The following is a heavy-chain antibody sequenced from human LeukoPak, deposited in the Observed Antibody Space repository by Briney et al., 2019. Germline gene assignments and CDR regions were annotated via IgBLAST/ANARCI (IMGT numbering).Heavy chain of an antibody. J-gene: IGHJ4*02. D-gene: IGHD3-10*01. V-gene: IGHV3-7*01. CDR1: GFTFSDFW. CDR2: IKQDGSEK. CDR3: TRAYSYYPY. Sequence: GSLRLSCAASGFTFSDFWMTWVRQAPGKGLEWVANIKQDGSEKYYVDSVMGRFTISRDNAKNSLFLQMSSLRVEDTAVYYCTRAYSYYPYWGQGTLVSISS.